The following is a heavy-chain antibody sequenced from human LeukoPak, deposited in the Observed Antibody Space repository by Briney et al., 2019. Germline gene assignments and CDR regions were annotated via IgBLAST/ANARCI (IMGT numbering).Heavy chain of an antibody. CDR1: GGTFSSYA. J-gene: IGHJ4*02. CDR3: ARGRYCSGGSCYRLFDY. CDR2: IIPIFGTA. D-gene: IGHD2-15*01. V-gene: IGHV1-69*01. Sequence: GSSVKVSCKASGGTFSSYAISWVRQAPGQGLEWMGGIIPIFGTANYAQKFQGRVTITADESTSTAYMELSSLRSEDTAVYYCARGRYCSGGSCYRLFDYWGQGTLVTVSS.